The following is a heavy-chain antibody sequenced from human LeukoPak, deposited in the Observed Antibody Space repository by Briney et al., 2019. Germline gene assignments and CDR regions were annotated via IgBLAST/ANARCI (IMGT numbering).Heavy chain of an antibody. CDR2: INQDGSKN. D-gene: IGHD6-19*01. J-gene: IGHJ1*01. CDR1: GLTFSNYW. Sequence: GGSLRLSCVASGLTFSNYWMTRVRQATGKGLEWVANINQDGSKNYYVDSVKGRFTISRDNAKNSLYLQMNSLRADDTALYYCVKDWGSSGKGTFQHWGQGALVTVSS. CDR3: VKDWGSSGKGTFQH. V-gene: IGHV3-7*03.